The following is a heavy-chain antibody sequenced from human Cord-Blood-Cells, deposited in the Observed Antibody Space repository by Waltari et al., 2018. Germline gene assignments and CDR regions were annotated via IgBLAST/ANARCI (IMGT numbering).Heavy chain of an antibody. V-gene: IGHV4-39*01. J-gene: IGHJ4*02. CDR1: GGSISSSSYY. CDR2: IYYSVST. Sequence: QLQLQESGPGLVKPSETLSLTCPVSGGSISSSSYYWGWIRQPPGKGLEWIGSIYYSVSTYYNPSLKVRVSISVDTSKNQFSLKLGSVTAADTAVYYCARRGYCSGGSCYGLYYFDYWGQGTLVTVSS. D-gene: IGHD2-15*01. CDR3: ARRGYCSGGSCYGLYYFDY.